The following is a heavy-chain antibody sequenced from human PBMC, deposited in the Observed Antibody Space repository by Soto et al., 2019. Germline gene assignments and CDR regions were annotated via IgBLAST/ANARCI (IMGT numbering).Heavy chain of an antibody. CDR1: GASISIGGYF. V-gene: IGHV4-31*03. D-gene: IGHD3-10*01. Sequence: TLSLTCTVSGASISIGGYFWSWIRQHPGKGLEWIGHIYYNGSTYYNPSLKSRLTISVDTSKNEFSLRLTSVTAADTAVYFCATDEYFGSEIDFYYYAMDVWGQGTTVTVSS. CDR2: IYYNGST. CDR3: ATDEYFGSEIDFYYYAMDV. J-gene: IGHJ6*02.